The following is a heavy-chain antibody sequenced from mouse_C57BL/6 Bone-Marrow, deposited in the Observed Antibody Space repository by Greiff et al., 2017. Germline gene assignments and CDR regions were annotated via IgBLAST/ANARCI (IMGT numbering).Heavy chain of an antibody. V-gene: IGHV14-4*01. CDR1: GFNIKDDY. J-gene: IGHJ4*01. CDR2: IDPANGDT. CDR3: TTYSAMDY. Sequence: VQLKQSGAELVKPGASVKLSCTASGFNIKDDYMHWVKQRPEQGLEWIGWIDPANGDTEYAPKFQGKATITAETSSNTAYLQLSSLTSEDTAVYYCTTYSAMDYWGQGTSVTVSS.